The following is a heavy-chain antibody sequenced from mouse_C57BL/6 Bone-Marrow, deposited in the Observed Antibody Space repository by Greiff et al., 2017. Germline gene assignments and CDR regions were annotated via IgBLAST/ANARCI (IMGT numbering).Heavy chain of an antibody. V-gene: IGHV2-2*01. J-gene: IGHJ1*03. CDR3: AAAYYGSSYNWYFDV. Sequence: QVQLKESGPGLVQPSQSLSITCTVSGFSLTSYGVHWVRQSPGKGLEWLGVIWSGGSTDYNAAYLSRLGISKDNSKSDVFLKMNSLQADDTAIYYCAAAYYGSSYNWYFDVWGTGTTVTVSS. D-gene: IGHD1-1*01. CDR2: IWSGGST. CDR1: GFSLTSYG.